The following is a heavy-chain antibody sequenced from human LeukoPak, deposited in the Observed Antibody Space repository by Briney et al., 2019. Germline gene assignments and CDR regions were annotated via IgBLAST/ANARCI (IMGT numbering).Heavy chain of an antibody. J-gene: IGHJ6*02. D-gene: IGHD5-12*01. CDR1: GGSISSYY. V-gene: IGHV4-59*01. Sequence: SETLSLTCTVSGGSISSYYWSWIRQPPGKGLEWIGYIYYSGSTNYNPSLKSRVTISVDTSKNQFSLRLSSVTAADTAVYYCARGHSGYASYYGMDVWGQGTTVTVSS. CDR2: IYYSGST. CDR3: ARGHSGYASYYGMDV.